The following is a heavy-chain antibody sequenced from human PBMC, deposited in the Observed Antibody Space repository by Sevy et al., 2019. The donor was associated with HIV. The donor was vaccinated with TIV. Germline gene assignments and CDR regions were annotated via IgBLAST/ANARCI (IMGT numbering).Heavy chain of an antibody. Sequence: ASVKVSCKVSGYTLTELSMHWVRQAPGKGLEWMRTFDPKDDEKIYAQKFQGRVTMTQDTSTDIAYMELTRLRSEDTAVYYCATTKDYYDTSGYPFESWGQGTLVTVSS. V-gene: IGHV1-24*01. CDR1: GYTLTELS. J-gene: IGHJ4*01. CDR3: ATTKDYYDTSGYPFES. D-gene: IGHD3-22*01. CDR2: FDPKDDEK.